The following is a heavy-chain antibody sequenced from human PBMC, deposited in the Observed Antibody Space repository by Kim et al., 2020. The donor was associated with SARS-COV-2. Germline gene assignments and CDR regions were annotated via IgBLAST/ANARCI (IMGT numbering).Heavy chain of an antibody. CDR3: ARDPRLVRGVIGYYFDN. V-gene: IGHV3-30*04. CDR1: GFNFRNYA. Sequence: GGSLRLSRAASGFNFRNYAMHWVRQAPGKGLEWVAVIWHDGSNKYYGDPVKGRFTISRDNSENTLYLQMNSLRPEDTAVYYCARDPRLVRGVIGYYFDNWGQGTLVTVSS. CDR2: IWHDGSNK. D-gene: IGHD3-10*01. J-gene: IGHJ4*02.